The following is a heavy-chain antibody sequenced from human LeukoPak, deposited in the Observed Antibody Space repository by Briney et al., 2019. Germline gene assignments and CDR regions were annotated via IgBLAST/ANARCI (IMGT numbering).Heavy chain of an antibody. Sequence: ASVKVSCKASGYTFTNYVITWVRQAPGQGLEWMGWISVYNGNTNYVQKLQGRVSMTTDTSTSTAYVELRSLRSDDTAVYYCARLRSSSSPLEYWGQGTLVTVFS. CDR2: ISVYNGNT. D-gene: IGHD6-13*01. V-gene: IGHV1-18*01. CDR1: GYTFTNYV. CDR3: ARLRSSSSPLEY. J-gene: IGHJ4*02.